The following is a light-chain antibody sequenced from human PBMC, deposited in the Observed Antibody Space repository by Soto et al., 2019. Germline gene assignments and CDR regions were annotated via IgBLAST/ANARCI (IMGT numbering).Light chain of an antibody. CDR3: QQYGSSLLFT. CDR2: GAS. V-gene: IGKV3-20*01. J-gene: IGKJ3*01. CDR1: QSVSSSY. Sequence: EIVLTQSPGTLSLSPGERATLSCRASQSVSSSYLDWYQQKPGQAPRLLIYGASSRATGIPDRFSGSGSGTDFTITISRLEPEDFAVYYCQQYGSSLLFTFGPGTKVDIK.